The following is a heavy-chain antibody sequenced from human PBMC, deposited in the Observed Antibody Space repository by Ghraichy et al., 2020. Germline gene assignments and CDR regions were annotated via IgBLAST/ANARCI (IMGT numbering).Heavy chain of an antibody. CDR1: GGSISSYY. J-gene: IGHJ6*03. V-gene: IGHV4-59*01. CDR3: ARYSGSYGHYYYYYMDV. Sequence: SETLSLTCTVSGGSISSYYWSWIRQPPGKGLEWIGYIYYSGSTNYNPSLKSRVTISVDTSKNQFSLKLSSVTAADTAVYYCARYSGSYGHYYYYYMDVWGKGTTVTVSS. CDR2: IYYSGST. D-gene: IGHD1-26*01.